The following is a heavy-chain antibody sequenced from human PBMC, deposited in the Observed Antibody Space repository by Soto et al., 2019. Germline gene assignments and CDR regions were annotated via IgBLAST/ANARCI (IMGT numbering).Heavy chain of an antibody. CDR2: IYYSGST. Sequence: KTSETLSLTCTVSGGSISSGDYYWSWIRQPPGKGLEWIGYIYYSGSTYYNPSLKSRVAISVDTSKNQFSLKLSSVTAADTAVYYCARLDRGLWSGYSFDYWGQGTLVTVSS. CDR1: GGSISSGDYY. J-gene: IGHJ4*02. CDR3: ARLDRGLWSGYSFDY. V-gene: IGHV4-30-4*01. D-gene: IGHD3-3*01.